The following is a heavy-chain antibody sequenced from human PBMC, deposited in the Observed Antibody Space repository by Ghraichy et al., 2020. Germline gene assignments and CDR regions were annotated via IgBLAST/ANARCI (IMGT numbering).Heavy chain of an antibody. D-gene: IGHD2-15*01. Sequence: SETLSLTCTVSGVSISRYYWSWIRQPPGKGLEWIGYISNTGYTNYNPSLQRRVTISMDTSKNHFSLKLSSVTAEDTALYYCASTPNCRLGNCHPSAFDYWGQGTLVTVSS. CDR3: ASTPNCRLGNCHPSAFDY. CDR1: GVSISRYY. V-gene: IGHV4-59*12. CDR2: ISNTGYT. J-gene: IGHJ4*02.